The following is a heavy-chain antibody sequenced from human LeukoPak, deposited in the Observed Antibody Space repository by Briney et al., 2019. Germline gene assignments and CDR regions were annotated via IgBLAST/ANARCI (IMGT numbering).Heavy chain of an antibody. CDR3: ARLQDGYNYGAVDY. Sequence: GGSLRLSCAASGFTFSSYAMSWVRQAPGKGLEWVSYISSSGSTIYYADSVKGRFTISRDNAKNSLYLQMNSLRAEDTAVYYCARLQDGYNYGAVDYWGQGTLVTVSS. V-gene: IGHV3-48*04. CDR2: ISSSGSTI. CDR1: GFTFSSYA. J-gene: IGHJ4*02. D-gene: IGHD5-24*01.